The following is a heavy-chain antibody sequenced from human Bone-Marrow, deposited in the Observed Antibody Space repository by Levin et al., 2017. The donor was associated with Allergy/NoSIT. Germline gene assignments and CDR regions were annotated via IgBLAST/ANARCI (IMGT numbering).Heavy chain of an antibody. J-gene: IGHJ3*02. CDR2: INPNSGGT. V-gene: IGHV1-2*06. Sequence: AASVKVSCKASGYTFTGYYMHWVRQAPGQGLEWMGRINPNSGGTNYAQKFQGRVTMTRDTSISTAYMELSRLRSDDTAVYYCAREDSSTSLKAPEGWAFDIWGQGTMVTVSS. D-gene: IGHD2-2*01. CDR3: AREDSSTSLKAPEGWAFDI. CDR1: GYTFTGYY.